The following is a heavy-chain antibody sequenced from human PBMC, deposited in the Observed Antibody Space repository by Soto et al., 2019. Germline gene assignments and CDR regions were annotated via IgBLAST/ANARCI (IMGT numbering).Heavy chain of an antibody. CDR2: ISGSGGST. D-gene: IGHD3-3*01. V-gene: IGHV3-23*01. CDR3: AIPITILSYFDY. CDR1: GFTFSSYA. J-gene: IGHJ4*02. Sequence: GGSLRLSCAASGFTFSSYAMSWVRQAPGKGLEWVSAISGSGGSTYYADSVKGRFTISRDNSKNTLYLQMNSLRAEDTAVYYCAIPITILSYFDYWGQGTLVTVSS.